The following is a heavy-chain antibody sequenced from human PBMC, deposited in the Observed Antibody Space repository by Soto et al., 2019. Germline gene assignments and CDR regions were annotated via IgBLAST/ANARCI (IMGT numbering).Heavy chain of an antibody. CDR3: ARDSGIVALYALDV. D-gene: IGHD2-15*01. Sequence: VASVKVSCKAFGYTFSNYPIHWVRQAPGQSLEWLGWINPDKGNTKYSQTFQGRVTITRDTSAKTAYVELSSLISEDAAVYYCARDSGIVALYALDVWGQGTTVTVSS. CDR2: INPDKGNT. J-gene: IGHJ6*02. V-gene: IGHV1-3*01. CDR1: GYTFSNYP.